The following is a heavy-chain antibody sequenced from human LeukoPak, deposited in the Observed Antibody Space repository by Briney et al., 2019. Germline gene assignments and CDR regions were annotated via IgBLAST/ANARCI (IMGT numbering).Heavy chain of an antibody. V-gene: IGHV1-69*13. CDR1: GGTFSSYA. CDR2: IIPIFGTA. Sequence: GASVKVSCKASGGTFSSYAISWVRQAPGQGLEWMGGIIPIFGTANYAQKFQGRVTITADESTSTAYMELSSLRSEDTAVYYCARDQPYYDILTGYYHEWFDPWGQGTLVTVSS. J-gene: IGHJ5*02. CDR3: ARDQPYYDILTGYYHEWFDP. D-gene: IGHD3-9*01.